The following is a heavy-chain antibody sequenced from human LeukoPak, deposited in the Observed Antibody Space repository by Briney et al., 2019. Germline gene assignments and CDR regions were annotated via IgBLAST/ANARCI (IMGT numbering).Heavy chain of an antibody. V-gene: IGHV4-34*01. J-gene: IGHJ4*02. Sequence: PSETLSLTCAVYGGPFSGYYWSWIRQPPGKGLEWIGEINHSGSTNYNPSLKSRVTISVDTSKNQFSLKLSSVTAADTAVYYCARGDHGYGDYAEVRGFDYWGQGTPVTVSS. CDR2: INHSGST. D-gene: IGHD4-17*01. CDR1: GGPFSGYY. CDR3: ARGDHGYGDYAEVRGFDY.